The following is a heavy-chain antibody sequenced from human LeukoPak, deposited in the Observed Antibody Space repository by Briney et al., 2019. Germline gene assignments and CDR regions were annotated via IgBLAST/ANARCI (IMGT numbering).Heavy chain of an antibody. V-gene: IGHV4-30-4*01. CDR2: IFYSGST. J-gene: IGHJ4*02. CDR3: ARGYYDVLTNYPKNFDQ. D-gene: IGHD3-9*01. Sequence: PSQTLSLACTVSGGSIISADHYWSWIRQPPGKGLEWIGYIFYSGSTYYNPSLKSRLTISVDTSKNQFSLKLSSVTAADTAVYYCARGYYDVLTNYPKNFDQWGQGTLVTVSS. CDR1: GGSIISADHY.